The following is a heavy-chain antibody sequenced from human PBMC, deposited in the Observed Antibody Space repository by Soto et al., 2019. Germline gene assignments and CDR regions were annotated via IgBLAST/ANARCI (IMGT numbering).Heavy chain of an antibody. CDR3: ARDRQWELLVADVGFDY. V-gene: IGHV3-30-3*01. D-gene: IGHD1-26*01. CDR1: GFTFSSYA. J-gene: IGHJ4*02. Sequence: QVQLVESGGGVVQPGRSLRLSCAASGFTFSSYAMHWVRQAPGKGLEWVAVISSDGSNKYYADSVKGRFTISRDNSKNTLYLQMNSLRAEDTAVYYCARDRQWELLVADVGFDYWGQGTLVTVSS. CDR2: ISSDGSNK.